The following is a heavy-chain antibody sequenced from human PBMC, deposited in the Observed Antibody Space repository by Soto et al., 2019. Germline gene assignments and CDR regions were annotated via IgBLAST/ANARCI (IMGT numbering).Heavy chain of an antibody. J-gene: IGHJ6*02. Sequence: ASVKVSCKASGYTFTSYYMHWVRQAPGQGLEWMGIINPSGGSTSYAQKFQGRVTMTRDTSTSTVYMELSSLRSEETAVYYCARVINSSGIYYYYGMDVWGQGTTVTVSS. CDR1: GYTFTSYY. CDR2: INPSGGST. V-gene: IGHV1-46*01. D-gene: IGHD3-22*01. CDR3: ARVINSSGIYYYYGMDV.